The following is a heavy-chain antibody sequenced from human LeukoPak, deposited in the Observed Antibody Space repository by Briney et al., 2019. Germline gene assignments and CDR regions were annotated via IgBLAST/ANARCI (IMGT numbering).Heavy chain of an antibody. CDR2: IYDSGST. J-gene: IGHJ4*02. Sequence: SETLSLTCTVSGGSIRSSYYYWGWIRQPPGKGLEWIGSIYDSGSTYYNPSLKSRVTISVDTSKNQFSLKLSSVTAADTAVYYCARMYYYDNSFDYWGQGTLVTVSS. V-gene: IGHV4-39*07. CDR1: GGSIRSSYYY. D-gene: IGHD3-22*01. CDR3: ARMYYYDNSFDY.